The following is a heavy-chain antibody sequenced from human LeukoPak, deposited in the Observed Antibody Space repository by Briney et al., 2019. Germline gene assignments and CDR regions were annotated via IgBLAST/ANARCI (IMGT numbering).Heavy chain of an antibody. V-gene: IGHV4-61*02. J-gene: IGHJ5*02. CDR1: GGSISSGTYY. CDR3: ARQGSSSWSPTHNWFDP. CDR2: IYSSGST. Sequence: TLSLTCTVSGGSISSGTYYWTWIRQPAGKELGWIGRIYSSGSTNYNPSLKSRVTISVDTSKNQFSLKLSSVTAADTAVYYCARQGSSSWSPTHNWFDPWGQGTLVTVSS. D-gene: IGHD6-13*01.